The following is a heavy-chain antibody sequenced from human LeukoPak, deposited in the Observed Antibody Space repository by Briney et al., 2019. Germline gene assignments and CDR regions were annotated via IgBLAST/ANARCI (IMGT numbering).Heavy chain of an antibody. Sequence: GGSLRLSCAASGFTFSSYSMNWIRQAPGKGLEWVSYISSSSSTIYYADSVKGRFTISRDNAKNSLYLQMNSLRAEDTAVYYCAELGITMIGGVWGKGTTVTISS. CDR1: GFTFSSYS. CDR3: AELGITMIGGV. D-gene: IGHD3-10*02. J-gene: IGHJ6*04. V-gene: IGHV3-48*04. CDR2: ISSSSSTI.